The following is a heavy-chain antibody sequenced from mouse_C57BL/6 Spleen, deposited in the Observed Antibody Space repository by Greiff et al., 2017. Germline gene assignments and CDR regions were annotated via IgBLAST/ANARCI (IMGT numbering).Heavy chain of an antibody. Sequence: EVQVVESGGGLVKPGGSLKLSCAASGFTFSDYGMHWVRQAPEKGLEWVAYISSGSSTIYYADTVKGRFTISRDNAKNTLFLQMTSLRSEDTAMYYCARSGTVVATRAWFAYWGQGTLVTVSA. V-gene: IGHV5-17*01. CDR2: ISSGSSTI. D-gene: IGHD1-1*01. CDR3: ARSGTVVATRAWFAY. J-gene: IGHJ3*01. CDR1: GFTFSDYG.